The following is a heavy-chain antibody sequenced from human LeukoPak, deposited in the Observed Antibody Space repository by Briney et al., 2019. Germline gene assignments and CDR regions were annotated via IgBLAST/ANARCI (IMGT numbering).Heavy chain of an antibody. V-gene: IGHV4-59*01. CDR2: IYYSGST. CDR1: GGSISSYY. Sequence: SETLSLTCTVSGGSISSYYGSWVRHPPGEGLEWIGYIYYSGSTNYNPSPKSRVTISVDTSKNQFSLKLSSVTAADTAVYYCARGPYCSSTSCYRAIRWFDPWGQGTLVTVSS. CDR3: ARGPYCSSTSCYRAIRWFDP. J-gene: IGHJ5*02. D-gene: IGHD2-2*02.